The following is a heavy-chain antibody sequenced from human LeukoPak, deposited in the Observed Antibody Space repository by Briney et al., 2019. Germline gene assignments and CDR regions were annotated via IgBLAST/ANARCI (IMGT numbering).Heavy chain of an antibody. D-gene: IGHD3-22*01. J-gene: IGHJ2*01. V-gene: IGHV3-48*03. CDR3: ARDVRPDYYDSSGYLPLLWYFDL. CDR2: ISSSGSTI. CDR1: GFTFSSYE. Sequence: PGGSLRLSCAASGFTFSSYEMNWVRQAPGKGLEWVSYISSSGSTIYYADSVKGRFTISRDNAKNSLYLQMNSLRAEDTAVYYCARDVRPDYYDSSGYLPLLWYFDLWGRGTLVTVSS.